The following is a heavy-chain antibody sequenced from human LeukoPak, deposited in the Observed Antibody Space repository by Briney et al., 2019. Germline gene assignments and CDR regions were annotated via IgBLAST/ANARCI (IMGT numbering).Heavy chain of an antibody. Sequence: GASVKVSCKASGYTFTGYYMHWVRQAPGQGLEWMGWINPNSGGTNYAQKFQGRVTMTRDTSISTAYMELSRLRSDDTAVYYCARDDCGGDCYSFVTDYWGQGTLVTVSS. D-gene: IGHD2-21*02. CDR3: ARDDCGGDCYSFVTDY. CDR2: INPNSGGT. CDR1: GYTFTGYY. V-gene: IGHV1-2*02. J-gene: IGHJ4*02.